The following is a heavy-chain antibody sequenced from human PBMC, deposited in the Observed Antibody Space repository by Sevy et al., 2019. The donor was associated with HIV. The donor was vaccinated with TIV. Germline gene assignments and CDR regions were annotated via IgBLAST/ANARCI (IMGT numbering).Heavy chain of an antibody. V-gene: IGHV4-61*01. J-gene: IGHJ4*02. Sequence: SETLSLTCTVSGGSVSTGSYYWGWIRQPPGKGLEWIGYIYYSGSTNYNPSLKSRVTISLDTSKSQFSLKLSSVTAADTAVYYCARAPFLRQPFDYWGQGTLVTVSS. D-gene: IGHD4-17*01. CDR1: GGSVSTGSYY. CDR3: ARAPFLRQPFDY. CDR2: IYYSGST.